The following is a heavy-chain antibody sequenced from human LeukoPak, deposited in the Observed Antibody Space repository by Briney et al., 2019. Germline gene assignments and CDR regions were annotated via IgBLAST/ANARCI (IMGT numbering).Heavy chain of an antibody. V-gene: IGHV1-46*01. CDR3: ARDRDSSSWFVDY. Sequence: ASVKVSCKSSGYTFTSYYVHWVRQAPGQGLEWMGIINPSGGSTSYAQRFQGRVTLTRDTSTCTVYMELSSLRSEDTAVYYCARDRDSSSWFVDYWDQGTLVTVSS. J-gene: IGHJ4*02. CDR2: INPSGGST. CDR1: GYTFTSYY. D-gene: IGHD6-13*01.